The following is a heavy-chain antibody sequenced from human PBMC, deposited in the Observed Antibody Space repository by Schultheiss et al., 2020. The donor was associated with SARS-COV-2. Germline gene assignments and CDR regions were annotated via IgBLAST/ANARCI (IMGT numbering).Heavy chain of an antibody. CDR2: VYPSGST. CDR3: ARLDVGLDF. J-gene: IGHJ4*02. V-gene: IGHV4-4*07. D-gene: IGHD1-26*01. Sequence: SETLSLTCTVSGGSISSYYWTWVRQPAGKGLEWIGRVYPSGSTNYNPSLKSRVTMSTDMSKNQFSLKLRSVTAADTAVYYCARLDVGLDFWGQGTLVTVSS. CDR1: GGSISSYY.